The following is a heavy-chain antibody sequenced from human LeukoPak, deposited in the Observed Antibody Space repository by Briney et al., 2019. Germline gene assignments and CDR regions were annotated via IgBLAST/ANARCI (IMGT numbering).Heavy chain of an antibody. CDR1: GGFISSYY. D-gene: IGHD1-1*01. CDR3: ARDRRVWNQESWYFDL. CDR2: VYHSGRT. Sequence: SETLSLTCTVSGGFISSYYWSWIRQPPGKGLEWIGYVYHSGRTNYNASLKSRVTMPVDTSKNQFSLMLSSVTAADTAVYYCARDRRVWNQESWYFDLWGRGTLVTVSS. J-gene: IGHJ2*01. V-gene: IGHV4-59*01.